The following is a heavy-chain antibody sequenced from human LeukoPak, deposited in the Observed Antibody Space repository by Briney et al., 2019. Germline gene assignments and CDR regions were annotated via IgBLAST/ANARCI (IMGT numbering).Heavy chain of an antibody. CDR3: ATGYGGGRGAFDI. D-gene: IGHD6-19*01. Sequence: GESLKIPCKGSGYSFTAYWIGWVRQMPGKGLEWMGIIYPGDSDTRYSPSFQGQVTISSDKSISTAYVQWRSLKASDTAMYYCATGYGGGRGAFDIWGQGTMVTVSS. V-gene: IGHV5-51*01. CDR2: IYPGDSDT. CDR1: GYSFTAYW. J-gene: IGHJ3*02.